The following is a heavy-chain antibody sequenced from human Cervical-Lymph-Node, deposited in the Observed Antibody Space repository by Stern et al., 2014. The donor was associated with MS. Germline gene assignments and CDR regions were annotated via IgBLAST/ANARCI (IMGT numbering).Heavy chain of an antibody. CDR1: GGTFSSYA. D-gene: IGHD6-19*01. CDR3: ARGGGDSSGWYRYYFDY. J-gene: IGHJ4*02. CDR2: IIPLLGIA. V-gene: IGHV1-69*04. Sequence: DQLVESGAEVKKPGSSVKVSCKASGGTFSSYAISWVRQAPGQGLEWMGRIIPLLGIANYARKFQGRVTITADKSTSTADMDLSSLRAEDTAVYYCARGGGDSSGWYRYYFDYWGQGTLVTVSS.